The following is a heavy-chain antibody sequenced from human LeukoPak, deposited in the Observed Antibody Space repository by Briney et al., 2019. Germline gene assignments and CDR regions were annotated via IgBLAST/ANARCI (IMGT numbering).Heavy chain of an antibody. D-gene: IGHD1-26*01. CDR2: IRSSGSTI. CDR3: ARGPKSGYVDH. V-gene: IGHV3-48*03. Sequence: GGSLRLSCAASGFTFSSYEMNWVSQAPGKGLEWVSHIRSSGSTIYYADSVKGRFTISRDNAQKSLYLQMNSLRVEDTAVYYCARGPKSGYVDHWRQGTLVTVSS. CDR1: GFTFSSYE. J-gene: IGHJ4*02.